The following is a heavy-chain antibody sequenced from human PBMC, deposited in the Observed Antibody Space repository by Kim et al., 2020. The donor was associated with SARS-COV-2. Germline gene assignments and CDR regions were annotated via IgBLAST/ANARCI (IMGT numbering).Heavy chain of an antibody. CDR3: ARDIKFDGFSFFDL. J-gene: IGHJ2*01. CDR1: GITLTNNH. D-gene: IGHD3-16*02. Sequence: GGSLRLSCAASGITLTNNHMNWVRQAPGKGLEWVSVIYGGGTIDYADSVKDRFTISRDTSKNTGYLEINSLRAEDTAVYYCARDIKFDGFSFFDLWGRGT. CDR2: IYGGGTI. V-gene: IGHV3-66*01.